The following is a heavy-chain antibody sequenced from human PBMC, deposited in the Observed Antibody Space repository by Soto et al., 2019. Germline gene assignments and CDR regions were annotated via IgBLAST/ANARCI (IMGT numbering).Heavy chain of an antibody. Sequence: EVQLVVSGGGLVQPGGSLTLSCEASGFTASTSAMGWVRRAPGKGLEWVSSINGVDSFGTAATYYAESLKGRVTISRDHFKNTLYLEMNSLRPEDTAVYFYAKDGRDVPYYFDYWGQGALVTVSS. J-gene: IGHJ4*02. V-gene: IGHV3-23*04. CDR2: INGVDSFGTAAT. CDR3: AKDGRDVPYYFDY. CDR1: GFTASTSA.